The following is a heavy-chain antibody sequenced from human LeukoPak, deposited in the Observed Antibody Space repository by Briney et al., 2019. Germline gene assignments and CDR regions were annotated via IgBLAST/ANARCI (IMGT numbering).Heavy chain of an antibody. D-gene: IGHD4-17*01. J-gene: IGHJ4*02. V-gene: IGHV1-24*01. CDR3: ATGQTTPVLVDTLHF. CDR1: GYTVTEFS. CDR2: YDPDDAET. Sequence: ASVKVSCKVSGYTVTEFSIHWVRQAPGKGLEWMGGYDPDDAETAFARKFQGRVTMTEDTSTNTAYMELTSLISEDTAVYYCATGQTTPVLVDTLHFWGQGTLVTVSS.